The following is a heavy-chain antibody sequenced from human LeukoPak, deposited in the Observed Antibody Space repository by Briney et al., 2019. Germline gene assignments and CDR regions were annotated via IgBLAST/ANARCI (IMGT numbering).Heavy chain of an antibody. V-gene: IGHV3-33*01. CDR1: GFTFTNYG. D-gene: IGHD2-2*01. J-gene: IGHJ4*02. CDR3: ARDLCSTTSCLDY. Sequence: GGSLRLSCAASGFTFTNYGMFWVRQAPGKGLEWVAVIWYDGSKKYYVDSVKGRFTISREDSENTLYLQMNSLRAEDTAVYYCARDLCSTTSCLDYWGQGTLVTVSS. CDR2: IWYDGSKK.